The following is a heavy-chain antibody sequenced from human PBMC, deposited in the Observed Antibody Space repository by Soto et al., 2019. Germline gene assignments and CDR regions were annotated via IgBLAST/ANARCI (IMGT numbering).Heavy chain of an antibody. V-gene: IGHV1-18*01. D-gene: IGHD7-27*01. CDR3: ARDYSLGLHDFDY. J-gene: IGHJ4*02. CDR2: ISAYNGNT. CDR1: CYTVTSYG. Sequence: QVQLVQSGAEVKKPGSSVKVACKASCYTVTSYGISCVRHAPGQGLEWMRWISAYNGNTNYAQKLQGRVTMTTDTSTSRAYMELRSLRSDDTAVYYCARDYSLGLHDFDYSGQGTMVTVSS.